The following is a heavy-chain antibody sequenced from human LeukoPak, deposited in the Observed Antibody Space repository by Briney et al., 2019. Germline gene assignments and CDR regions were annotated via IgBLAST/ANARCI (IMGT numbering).Heavy chain of an antibody. D-gene: IGHD5-12*01. Sequence: ASVKVSCKASGYTFTSYGISWVRRAPGQGLEWMGWISAYNGNTNYAQKLQGRVTMTTDTSTSTAYMELRSLRSDDTAVYYCARGGVDIVATTPFDYWGQGTLVTVSS. J-gene: IGHJ4*02. CDR2: ISAYNGNT. CDR1: GYTFTSYG. CDR3: ARGGVDIVATTPFDY. V-gene: IGHV1-18*01.